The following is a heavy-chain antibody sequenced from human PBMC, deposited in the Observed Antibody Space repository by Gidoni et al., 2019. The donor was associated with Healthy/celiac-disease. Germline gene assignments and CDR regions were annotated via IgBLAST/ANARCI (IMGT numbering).Heavy chain of an antibody. V-gene: IGHV6-1*01. Sequence: QVQLQQSGPGLVKPSQTLSLTCAIPGARVSRNSASWNWIRQSPSRGLEWLGRTYCRAKWYNDYAVSVKSRITINPDTSKNQFSLQLNSVTPEDTAVYYCARESQNYYDSSGYYYDAFDIWGQGTMVTVSS. CDR2: TYCRAKWYN. D-gene: IGHD3-22*01. CDR1: GARVSRNSAS. J-gene: IGHJ3*02. CDR3: ARESQNYYDSSGYYYDAFDI.